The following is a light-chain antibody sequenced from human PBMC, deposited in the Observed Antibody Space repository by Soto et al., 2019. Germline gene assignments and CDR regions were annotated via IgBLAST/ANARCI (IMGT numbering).Light chain of an antibody. CDR2: RTD. Sequence: QSALTQPPSASGAPGQRVTISCSGSRSNIGSNTVPWYQQFPGTAPKLLVYRTDHRPSGVPDRFSGSKSGTSASLAISGLQSEDESYYYCASWDDMLSGPVLGGGTKLTVL. J-gene: IGLJ2*01. V-gene: IGLV1-44*01. CDR3: ASWDDMLSGPV. CDR1: RSNIGSNT.